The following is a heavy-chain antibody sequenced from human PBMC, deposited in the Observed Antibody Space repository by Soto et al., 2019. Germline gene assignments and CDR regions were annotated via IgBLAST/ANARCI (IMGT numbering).Heavy chain of an antibody. CDR3: ARGVRAPYYYGMDV. V-gene: IGHV1-69*04. CDR2: IIPILGIA. Sequence: GASVKVSCKASGYTFTSYDINWVRQAPGQGLEWMGRIIPILGIANYAQKFQGRVTITADKSTSTAYMELSSLRSEDTAVYYCARGVRAPYYYGMDVWGQGTTVTVSS. CDR1: GYTFTSYD. J-gene: IGHJ6*02.